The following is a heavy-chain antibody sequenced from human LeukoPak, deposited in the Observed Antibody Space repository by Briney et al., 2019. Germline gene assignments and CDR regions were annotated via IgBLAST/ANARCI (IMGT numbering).Heavy chain of an antibody. D-gene: IGHD7-27*01. CDR1: GGSISSYY. CDR2: IYYSGST. CDR3: ARGEAGDLFFDY. V-gene: IGHV4-59*01. Sequence: SETLSLTCTVSGGSISSYYWSWIRQPPGKGLEWIGYIYYSGSTNYNPSLKSRVTISVDTSKNQFSLKLSSVTAAVTAVYYCARGEAGDLFFDYWGQGTLVTVSS. J-gene: IGHJ4*02.